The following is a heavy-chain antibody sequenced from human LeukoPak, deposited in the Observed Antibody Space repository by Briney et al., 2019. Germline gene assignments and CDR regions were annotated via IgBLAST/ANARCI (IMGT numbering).Heavy chain of an antibody. V-gene: IGHV4-39*07. D-gene: IGHD3-22*01. CDR1: GGSISSSSYY. J-gene: IGHJ6*02. Sequence: SETLSLTCTVSGGSISSSSYYWGWIRQPPGKGLEWIGSIYYSGSTYYNPSLKSRVTISVDTSKNQFSLKLSSVTAADTAVYYCAGASYYYDSSAPRDYYYYYGMDVWGQGTTVTVSS. CDR2: IYYSGST. CDR3: AGASYYYDSSAPRDYYYYYGMDV.